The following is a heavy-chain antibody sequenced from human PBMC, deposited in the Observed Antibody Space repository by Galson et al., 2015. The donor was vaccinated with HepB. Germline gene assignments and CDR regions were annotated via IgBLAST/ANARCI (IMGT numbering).Heavy chain of an antibody. V-gene: IGHV1-46*01. J-gene: IGHJ3*02. CDR1: GYTFTSYY. CDR2: INPSGGST. Sequence: SVKVSCKASGYTFTSYYMHWVRQAPGQGLEWMGIINPSGGSTSYAQKFQGRVTMTRDTSTSTVYMELSSLRSEDTAVYYRGGSYSRESAFDIWGQGTMVTVSS. D-gene: IGHD1-26*01. CDR3: GGSYSRESAFDI.